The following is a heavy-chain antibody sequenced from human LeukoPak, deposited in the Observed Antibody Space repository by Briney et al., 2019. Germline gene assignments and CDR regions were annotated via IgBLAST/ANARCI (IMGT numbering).Heavy chain of an antibody. Sequence: SETLSLTCTVSGGSISSYYWSWIRQPPGKGLEWIGYIYYGGSTNYNPSLKSRVTISVDTSKNQFSLKLSSVTAADTAVYYCASSTYYDFWSGYLGYYYGMDVWGQGTTVTVSS. D-gene: IGHD3-3*01. CDR3: ASSTYYDFWSGYLGYYYGMDV. V-gene: IGHV4-59*01. CDR1: GGSISSYY. CDR2: IYYGGST. J-gene: IGHJ6*02.